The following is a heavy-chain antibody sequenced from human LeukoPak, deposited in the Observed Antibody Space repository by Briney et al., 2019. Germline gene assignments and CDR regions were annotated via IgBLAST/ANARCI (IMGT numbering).Heavy chain of an antibody. D-gene: IGHD6-13*01. CDR1: GFTFSSYG. J-gene: IGHJ4*02. Sequence: GGSLRLSCAASGFTFSSYGMHWVRQAPGKGLEWVAFIQYDGSNKYYADSVKGRFTISRDNSKNTLYLQMNSLRAEDTAVYYCARGGPAAGRFDYWGQGTLVTVSS. CDR3: ARGGPAAGRFDY. V-gene: IGHV3-30*02. CDR2: IQYDGSNK.